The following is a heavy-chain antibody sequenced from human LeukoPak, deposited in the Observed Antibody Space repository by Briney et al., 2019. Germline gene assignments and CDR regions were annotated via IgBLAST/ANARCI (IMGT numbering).Heavy chain of an antibody. J-gene: IGHJ4*02. CDR2: MRRDGNEI. Sequence: GGSLRLSCSASGFTFSTYWMSWVRQAPGKGLEWVANMRRDGNEIYYLDSVRGRFTISRDNAKNSVYLQMNSLRADDTAVYYCARDKVVGATYFDYWGQGILVTVSS. CDR1: GFTFSTYW. CDR3: ARDKVVGATYFDY. V-gene: IGHV3-7*01. D-gene: IGHD1-26*01.